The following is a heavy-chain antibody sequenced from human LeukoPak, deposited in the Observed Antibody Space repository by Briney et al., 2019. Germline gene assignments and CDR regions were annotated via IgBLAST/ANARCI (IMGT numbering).Heavy chain of an antibody. Sequence: GGSLRLSCAASGFTFSDYYMSWIRQAPGKGLEWVSYISSSGSTIYYADPVKGRFTISRDNAKNSLYLQMNSLRAEDTAVYYCARDRVSSGWYNYYGMDVWGQGATVTVSS. CDR2: ISSSGSTI. CDR3: ARDRVSSGWYNYYGMDV. J-gene: IGHJ6*02. D-gene: IGHD6-19*01. CDR1: GFTFSDYY. V-gene: IGHV3-11*01.